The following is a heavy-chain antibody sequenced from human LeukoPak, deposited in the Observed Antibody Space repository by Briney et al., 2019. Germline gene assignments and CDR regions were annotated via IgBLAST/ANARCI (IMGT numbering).Heavy chain of an antibody. V-gene: IGHV3-74*01. J-gene: IGHJ4*02. CDR1: GFIFTDYW. D-gene: IGHD3-3*01. CDR3: ARVFDPDDFWSGFSFGF. CDR2: INHDGTSA. Sequence: GGSLRLSCAASGFIFTDYWLHWVRQAPGQGLQGVSRINHDGTSANYADSVKGRFTVSRDNAQNTLYLQMNSLRVDDTAVYYCARVFDPDDFWSGFSFGFWGRGTLVTVSS.